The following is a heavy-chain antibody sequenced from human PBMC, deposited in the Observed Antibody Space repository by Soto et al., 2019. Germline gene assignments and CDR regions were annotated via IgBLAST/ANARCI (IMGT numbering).Heavy chain of an antibody. V-gene: IGHV3-23*01. J-gene: IGHJ6*02. CDR3: AKGPYYYYYCMVV. Sequence: GGSLRLSCAASGFTFSSYAMSWVRQAPGKGLEWVSAISGSGGSTYYADSVKGRFTISRDNSKNTLYLQMNSLRAEDTAVYYYAKGPYYYYYCMVVWGQGITVTGAS. CDR1: GFTFSSYA. CDR2: ISGSGGST.